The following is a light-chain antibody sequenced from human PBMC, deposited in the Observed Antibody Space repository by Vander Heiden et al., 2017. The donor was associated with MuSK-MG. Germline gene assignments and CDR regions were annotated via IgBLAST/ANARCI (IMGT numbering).Light chain of an antibody. CDR2: DAS. CDR1: HNIGSN. CDR3: QQYNSGPRT. J-gene: IGKJ1*01. Sequence: EIVLTQSPATLSVSPGEGATLSCRASHNIGSNLAWYQQKPGQAPRLLIVDASTRSTGIPVRFSGSGSGTEFSLTISSLQSEDFVVYYCQQYNSGPRTFGQGTKVEIK. V-gene: IGKV3-15*01.